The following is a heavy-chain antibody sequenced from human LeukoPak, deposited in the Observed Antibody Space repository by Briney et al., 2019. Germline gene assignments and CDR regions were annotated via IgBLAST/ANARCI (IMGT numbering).Heavy chain of an antibody. J-gene: IGHJ3*02. CDR1: GGSISTTNYY. Sequence: SETLSLTCTVSGGSISTTNYYWGWIRQPPGRDLEWIGSIYSSGNTYYNPSLESRVTISVDTSKNQFSLNLSSVTAADTAVYYCAGSAPSSGYYYGDAFDIWGQGTMVTVSS. V-gene: IGHV4-39*01. CDR3: AGSAPSSGYYYGDAFDI. D-gene: IGHD3-22*01. CDR2: IYSSGNT.